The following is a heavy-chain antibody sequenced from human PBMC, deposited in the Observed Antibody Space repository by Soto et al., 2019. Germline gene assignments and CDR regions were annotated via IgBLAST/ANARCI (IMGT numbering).Heavy chain of an antibody. Sequence: PGGSLRLSCAASGFTFSSYSMNWVRQAPGKGLEWVSYISSSSSTIYYADSVKGRFTISRDNARNSLYLQMNSLRDEDTAMNYCARGFIAVPGQDVAHWGQGTLVTVSS. CDR2: ISSSSSTI. D-gene: IGHD6-19*01. CDR3: ARGFIAVPGQDVAH. V-gene: IGHV3-48*02. CDR1: GFTFSSYS. J-gene: IGHJ4*02.